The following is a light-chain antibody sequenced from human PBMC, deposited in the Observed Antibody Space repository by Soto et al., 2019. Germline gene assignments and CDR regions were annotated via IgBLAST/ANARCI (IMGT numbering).Light chain of an antibody. V-gene: IGKV3-15*01. CDR3: QQYNNWPLT. CDR1: QSVSSN. J-gene: IGKJ3*01. Sequence: EIVMTQSPATLSVSPGERATLSCRASQSVSSNLAWFQQRPAQAPRLLIYGASTRATGIPARFSGSGSGTEFTLTISSLQSEDFAVYYCQQYNNWPLTFGPGTNVDIK. CDR2: GAS.